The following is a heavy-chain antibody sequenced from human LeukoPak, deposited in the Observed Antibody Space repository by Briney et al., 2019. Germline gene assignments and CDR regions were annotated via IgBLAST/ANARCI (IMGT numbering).Heavy chain of an antibody. J-gene: IGHJ5*02. CDR3: ARVIGGHYYDSSGYSHGGFDP. CDR1: GGSISSSNW. D-gene: IGHD3-22*01. Sequence: SGTLSLTCAVSGGSISSSNWWSWVRQPPGKGLEWIGEIYHSGSTNYNPSLKSRVTISVDKSKNQFSLKLSSVTAADTAVYYCARVIGGHYYDSSGYSHGGFDPWGQGTLVTVSS. CDR2: IYHSGST. V-gene: IGHV4-4*02.